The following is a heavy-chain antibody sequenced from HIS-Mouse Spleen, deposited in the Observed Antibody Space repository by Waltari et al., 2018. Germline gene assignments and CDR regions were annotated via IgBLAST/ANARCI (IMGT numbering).Heavy chain of an antibody. CDR1: GYTFTSYD. J-gene: IGHJ6*02. CDR3: ARGSSSGSYWYYYYGMDV. V-gene: IGHV1-8*01. CDR2: MNPKRGNT. Sequence: QVQLVQSGAEVKKPGASVKVSCKASGYTFTSYDINWVRQATGQGLEWMGWMNPKRGNTGYAQKCQGRVTMTRNTSISTAYMELSSLRSEDTAVYYCARGSSSGSYWYYYYGMDVWGQGTTVTVSS. D-gene: IGHD1-26*01.